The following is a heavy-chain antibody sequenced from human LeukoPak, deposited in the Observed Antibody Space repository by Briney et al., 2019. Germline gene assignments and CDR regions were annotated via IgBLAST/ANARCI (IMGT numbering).Heavy chain of an antibody. V-gene: IGHV4-4*09. D-gene: IGHD2-2*01. Sequence: PSETLSLTCTVSGGSISTDYWSWIRQSPGKGLEWIGYIYTSGGTNYNPSLKSRVTISIDTSKNQFSLKLSSVTAADTAVYYCARSTARGAWFDHWGQGTLVTVSS. CDR2: IYTSGGT. J-gene: IGHJ5*02. CDR1: GGSISTDY. CDR3: ARSTARGAWFDH.